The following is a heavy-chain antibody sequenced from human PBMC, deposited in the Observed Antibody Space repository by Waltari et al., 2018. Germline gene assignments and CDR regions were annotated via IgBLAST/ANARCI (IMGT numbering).Heavy chain of an antibody. CDR2: IYPGDSDT. Sequence: EVQLVQSGAEVKKPGESLKISCKGSGYSFTSYWIGWVRQMPGNGLEWMGIIYPGDSDTRYSPSFQGQVTISADKSISTAYLQWSSLKASDTAMYYCARPPDCSGGSCYSFPFDYWGQGTLVTVSS. D-gene: IGHD2-15*01. V-gene: IGHV5-51*03. CDR3: ARPPDCSGGSCYSFPFDY. CDR1: GYSFTSYW. J-gene: IGHJ4*02.